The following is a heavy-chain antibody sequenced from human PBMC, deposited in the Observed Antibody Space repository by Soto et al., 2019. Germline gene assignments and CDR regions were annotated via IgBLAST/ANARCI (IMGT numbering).Heavy chain of an antibody. V-gene: IGHV3-7*03. CDR1: QFSFSNYW. CDR2: IKKDESET. CDR3: ARRHTGDSAFRAFDI. D-gene: IGHD2-21*02. Sequence: LVQSGGGLVPPGESLTVSCAPSQFSFSNYWMNWVRQAPGKALEWVANIKKDESETDYVDSVRGRFTIFRDNAKNLLYLQMRRLRVEDTAVYYCARRHTGDSAFRAFDIWGQGTVVTV. J-gene: IGHJ3*02.